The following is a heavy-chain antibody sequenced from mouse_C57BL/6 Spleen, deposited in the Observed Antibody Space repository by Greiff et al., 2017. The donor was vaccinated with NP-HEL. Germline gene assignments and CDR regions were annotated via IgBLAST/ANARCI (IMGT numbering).Heavy chain of an antibody. V-gene: IGHV1-82*01. Sequence: QVQLQQSGPELVKPGASVKISCKASGYAFSSSWMNWVKQRPGKGLEWIGRIYPGDGDTNYNGKFKGKATLTADKSSSTAYMQLSSLTSEDSAVYFCARGDYLYAMDYWGQGTSVTVSS. CDR1: GYAFSSSW. CDR2: IYPGDGDT. J-gene: IGHJ4*01. CDR3: ARGDYLYAMDY. D-gene: IGHD2-4*01.